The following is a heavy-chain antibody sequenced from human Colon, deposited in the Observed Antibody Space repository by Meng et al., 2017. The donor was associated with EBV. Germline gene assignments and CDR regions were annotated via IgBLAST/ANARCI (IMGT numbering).Heavy chain of an antibody. V-gene: IGHV1-18*01. J-gene: IGHJ4*02. CDR2: ISCYNGDT. Sequence: QVPLLQSGPEVKKPGASVRVSCKASGYPFTHHGISWIRQAPGQGLEWMGWISCYNGDTNYAQKLQGRVTMTTDTSTNTAYMDLRGLRSDDTAVYYCARDPSNTSGRYAYFDYWGQGTLVTVSS. CDR3: ARDPSNTSGRYAYFDY. D-gene: IGHD6-19*01. CDR1: GYPFTHHG.